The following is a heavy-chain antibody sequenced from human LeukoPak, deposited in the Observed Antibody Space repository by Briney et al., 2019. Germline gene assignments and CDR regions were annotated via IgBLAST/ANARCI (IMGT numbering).Heavy chain of an antibody. V-gene: IGHV4-39*02. CDR1: GGSISSSSYY. J-gene: IGHJ4*02. CDR3: ARERARDYYFDY. D-gene: IGHD6-6*01. CDR2: IYYSGST. Sequence: SETLSLTCTVSGGSISSSSYYWGWIRQPPGKGLEWIGSIYYSGSTYYNPSLKSRVTISVDTSKNQFSLKLSSVTAADTAVYYCARERARDYYFDYWGQGTLVTVSS.